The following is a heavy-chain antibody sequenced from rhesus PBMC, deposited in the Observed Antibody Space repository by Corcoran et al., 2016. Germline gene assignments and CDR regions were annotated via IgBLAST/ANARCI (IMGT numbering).Heavy chain of an antibody. J-gene: IGHJ4*01. V-gene: IGHV4S7*01. CDR3: ARALHQQLVDY. CDR1: GGSISGGYY. Sequence: QVQLQESGPGLVKPSETLSLTCAVPGGSISGGYYWGWIRQHPGKGLEWIGNIYGNSACTNYNPSRKSRVTISKDTSKNQFSLKLSSVTAADTAVYYGARALHQQLVDYWGQGVLVTVSS. CDR2: IYGNSACT. D-gene: IGHD6-13*01.